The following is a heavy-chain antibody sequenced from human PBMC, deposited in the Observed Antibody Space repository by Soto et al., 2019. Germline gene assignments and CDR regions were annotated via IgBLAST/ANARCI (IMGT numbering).Heavy chain of an antibody. CDR2: INHSGST. J-gene: IGHJ6*03. Sequence: SETLSLTCAVYGGSFSGYYWSWIRQPPGKGLEWIGEINHSGSTNYNPSLKSRVTISVDTSKNQFSLKLSSVTAADTAVYYCAGDRNYYYYYMDVWGKGTTVTVSS. CDR3: AGDRNYYYYYMDV. D-gene: IGHD2-21*02. CDR1: GGSFSGYY. V-gene: IGHV4-34*01.